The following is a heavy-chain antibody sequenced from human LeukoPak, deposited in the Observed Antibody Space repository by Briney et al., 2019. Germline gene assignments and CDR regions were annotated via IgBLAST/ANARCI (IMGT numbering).Heavy chain of an antibody. CDR2: IHTSGST. CDR1: GGSISSGSYY. CDR3: AALYATVTTLWYFDY. V-gene: IGHV4-61*02. D-gene: IGHD4-17*01. J-gene: IGHJ4*02. Sequence: SQTLSLTCTVSGGSISSGSYYWSWIRQPAGKGLEWIGRIHTSGSTNYNPSLKSRVTISVDTSKNQFSLKLSSVTAADTAVYYCAALYATVTTLWYFDYWGQGTLVTVSS.